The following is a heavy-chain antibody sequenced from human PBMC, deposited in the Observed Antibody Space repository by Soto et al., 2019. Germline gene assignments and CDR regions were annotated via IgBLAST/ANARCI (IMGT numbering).Heavy chain of an antibody. CDR3: ATGGGWLQNSNLRGLYFDY. CDR1: GGSIRGSY. V-gene: IGHV4-59*01. D-gene: IGHD6-19*01. CDR2: VSYTGSA. Sequence: QVQLQESGPGLVKPWETLSLTCSVSGGSIRGSYCSWIRQPPEKGLDWIASVSYTGSATHNPSLKSRVSGSVDTAENQCSLKLTAVTAADTATYYCATGGGWLQNSNLRGLYFDYWGQGALVTVSS. J-gene: IGHJ4*02.